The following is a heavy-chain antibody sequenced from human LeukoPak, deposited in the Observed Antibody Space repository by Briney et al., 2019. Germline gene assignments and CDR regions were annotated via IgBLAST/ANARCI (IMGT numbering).Heavy chain of an antibody. CDR3: ARQEYCSGGSCYTWFDP. J-gene: IGHJ5*02. CDR2: IYPGDSDT. D-gene: IGHD2-15*01. Sequence: GESLKISCKGSGYSFTTYWIGWVRQMPGKGLEWMGIIYPGDSDTRYSPSFQGQVTISADKSISTAYLQWSSLKASDTAMYYCARQEYCSGGSCYTWFDPWGQGTLVIVSS. V-gene: IGHV5-51*01. CDR1: GYSFTTYW.